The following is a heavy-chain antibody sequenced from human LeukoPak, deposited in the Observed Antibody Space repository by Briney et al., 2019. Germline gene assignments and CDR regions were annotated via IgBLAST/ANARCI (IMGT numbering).Heavy chain of an antibody. CDR2: IYYSGST. Sequence: SQTLSLTCTVSGGSISSGDYYWSWIRQPPGKGLEWIGYIYYSGSTYYNPSLKSRVTISVDTSKNQFSLKLSSVTAADTAVYYCARDGGLGHCSSTSCPGDGMDVWGQGTTVTVSS. J-gene: IGHJ6*02. CDR1: GGSISSGDYY. V-gene: IGHV4-30-4*01. CDR3: ARDGGLGHCSSTSCPGDGMDV. D-gene: IGHD2-2*03.